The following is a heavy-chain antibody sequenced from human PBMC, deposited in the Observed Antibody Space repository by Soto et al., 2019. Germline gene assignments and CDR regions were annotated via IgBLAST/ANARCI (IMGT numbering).Heavy chain of an antibody. D-gene: IGHD3-10*01. CDR2: IYHSGST. J-gene: IGHJ6*02. V-gene: IGHV4-30-2*01. CDR3: ARTGWFGEYYGMDV. CDR1: GGSISSGGYS. Sequence: TSETLSLTCAVSGGSISSGGYSWSWIRQPPGKGLEWIGYIYHSGSTYYNPSLKSRVTISVDRSKNQFSLKLSSVTAADTAVYYCARTGWFGEYYGMDVWGQGTTVTVSS.